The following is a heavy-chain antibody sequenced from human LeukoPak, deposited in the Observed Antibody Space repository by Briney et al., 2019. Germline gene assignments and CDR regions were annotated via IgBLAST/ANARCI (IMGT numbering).Heavy chain of an antibody. CDR1: GFTASSNY. D-gene: IGHD3-22*01. Sequence: GGSLRLSCAAAGFTASSNYMSWVRHPPGKGRQWVSVIYSGGTPYYAASLKGRFTISRDNSKNTLYLQMNSLRAEDTGVYYCARQDRYRYYYDSSGHISHWGQGTLVTVSS. CDR2: IYSGGTP. J-gene: IGHJ1*01. V-gene: IGHV3-53*01. CDR3: ARQDRYRYYYDSSGHISH.